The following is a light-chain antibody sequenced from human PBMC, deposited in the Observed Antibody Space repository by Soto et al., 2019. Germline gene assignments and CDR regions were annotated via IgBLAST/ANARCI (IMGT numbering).Light chain of an antibody. V-gene: IGLV2-23*03. CDR2: EGT. CDR1: SSDFGGYNV. J-gene: IGLJ3*02. CDR3: CSYADTSTFWVV. Sequence: QSALTQPASVSGSPGQSITISCSGTSSDFGGYNVVSWYQQHPGKAPKLIIYEGTKRPSGVSHLFSGSKSGNAASLTISGLQTEDEADYYCCSYADTSTFWVVFGGGTKLTVL.